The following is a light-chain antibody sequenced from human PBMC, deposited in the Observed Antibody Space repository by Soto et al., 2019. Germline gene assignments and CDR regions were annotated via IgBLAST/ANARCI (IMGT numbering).Light chain of an antibody. V-gene: IGLV2-14*01. CDR3: SSFTSSTTYV. Sequence: QSALTQSASVSGSPGLSITISCTGTSSDVGNYNYVSWYQQHPGEVPKLIIFNVNNRPSGVSNRFSGSKSGNTASLTISGLQAEDESDYYCSSFTSSTTYVFGTGTKVTVL. CDR1: SSDVGNYNY. CDR2: NVN. J-gene: IGLJ1*01.